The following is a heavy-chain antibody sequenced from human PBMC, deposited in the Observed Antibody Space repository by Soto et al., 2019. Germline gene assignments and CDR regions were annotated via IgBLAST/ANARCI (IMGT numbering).Heavy chain of an antibody. CDR2: IWYDGSNK. V-gene: IGHV3-33*01. D-gene: IGHD6-19*01. CDR3: ARGIAVAGEDWFDP. Sequence: GGSLRLSCAASGFTFSSYGMHWVRQAPGKGLEWVAVIWYDGSNKYYADSVKGRFTISRDNSKNTLYLQMNSLRAEDTAVYYCARGIAVAGEDWFDPWGQGTLVTVSS. CDR1: GFTFSSYG. J-gene: IGHJ5*02.